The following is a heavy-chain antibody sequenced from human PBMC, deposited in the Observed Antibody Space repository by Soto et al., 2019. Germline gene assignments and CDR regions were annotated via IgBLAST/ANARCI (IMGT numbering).Heavy chain of an antibody. CDR2: ISYDGSNK. J-gene: IGHJ4*02. CDR1: GFTFSSYA. CDR3: ATIAVAGTTFDY. V-gene: IGHV3-30-3*01. Sequence: QVQLVESGGGVVQPGRSLRLSCAASGFTFSSYAMHWVRQAPDKGLEWVAVISYDGSNKYYADSVKGRFTISRDNSKNTLYLQMNSLRAEDTAVYYCATIAVAGTTFDYWGQGTLVTVSS. D-gene: IGHD6-19*01.